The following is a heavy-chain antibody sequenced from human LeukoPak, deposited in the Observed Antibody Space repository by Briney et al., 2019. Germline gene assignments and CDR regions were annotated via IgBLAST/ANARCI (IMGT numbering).Heavy chain of an antibody. CDR2: ISSSGSTI. Sequence: GGSLRLSCAASGFTFSSYEMNWVRQAPGKGLEWVSYISSSGSTIYYADSVKGRFTISRDNAKNSLYLQMNSLRAEDTAVYYCARALRGWFDPWGQGTLVTVSS. V-gene: IGHV3-48*03. CDR1: GFTFSSYE. J-gene: IGHJ5*02. CDR3: ARALRGWFDP. D-gene: IGHD3-16*01.